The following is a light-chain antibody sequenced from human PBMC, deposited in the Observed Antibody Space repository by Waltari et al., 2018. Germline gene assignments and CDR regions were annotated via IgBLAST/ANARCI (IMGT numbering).Light chain of an antibody. CDR2: DAS. J-gene: IGKJ5*01. CDR3: QQRSTWPIT. Sequence: EIVLRPSPATLSMSPGDRATFSCRASQSVSSSLAWYQPKPGQAPRLLIYDASNRATGFPARFSGSGSGTNFTLTISTLEPEDFAVYYCQQRSTWPITFGPGTRLEI. CDR1: QSVSSS. V-gene: IGKV3-11*01.